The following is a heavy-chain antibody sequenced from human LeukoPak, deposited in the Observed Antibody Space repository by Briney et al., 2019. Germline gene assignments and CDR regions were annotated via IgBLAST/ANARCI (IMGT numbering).Heavy chain of an antibody. CDR1: GGSVSSSSYY. V-gene: IGHV4-39*07. J-gene: IGHJ5*02. D-gene: IGHD5-24*01. CDR2: IYYSGST. Sequence: SETLSLTCTVSGGSVSSSSYYWGWIRQPPGKGLEWIGSIYYSGSTYYNPSLKSRVTISIDTSKNQFSLRLSSVTAADTAVYYCARGRDGYSTWGQGTLVTVSS. CDR3: ARGRDGYST.